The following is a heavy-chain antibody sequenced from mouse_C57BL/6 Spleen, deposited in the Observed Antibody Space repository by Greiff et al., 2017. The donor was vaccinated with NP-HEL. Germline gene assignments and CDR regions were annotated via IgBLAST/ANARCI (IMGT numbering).Heavy chain of an antibody. V-gene: IGHV1-81*01. CDR2: IYPRSGNT. D-gene: IGHD1-1*01. CDR1: GYTFTSYG. CDR3: AHYYGGIGYAY. Sequence: QVQLQQSGAELARPGASVKLSCKASGYTFTSYGISWVKQRTGQGLEWIGEIYPRSGNTYYNEKFKGKATLTADKSSSTAYMELRSLTSEDSAVYFCAHYYGGIGYAYWGQGTPVTVSA. J-gene: IGHJ3*01.